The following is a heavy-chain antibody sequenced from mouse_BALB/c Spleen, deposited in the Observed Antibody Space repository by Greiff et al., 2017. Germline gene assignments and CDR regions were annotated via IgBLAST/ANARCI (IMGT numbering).Heavy chain of an antibody. D-gene: IGHD1-1*01. Sequence: VQLKESGPELVKPGASVKISCKASGYTFTDHNMHWVKQSHGKSLEWIGYIYPYNGGTGYNQKFKSKATLTVDNSSSTAYMELRSLTSEDSAVYYCARGGYGSSYWYFDVWGAGTTVTVSS. CDR3: ARGGYGSSYWYFDV. J-gene: IGHJ1*01. CDR2: IYPYNGGT. V-gene: IGHV1S29*02. CDR1: GYTFTDHN.